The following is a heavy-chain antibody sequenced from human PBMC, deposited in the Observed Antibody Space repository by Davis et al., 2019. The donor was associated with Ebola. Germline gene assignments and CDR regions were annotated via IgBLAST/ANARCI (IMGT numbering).Heavy chain of an antibody. CDR2: ISAYNGKT. V-gene: IGHV1-18*01. Sequence: ASVKVSCKTFGYTFTSYGIAWVRQAPGQGLEWMGWISAYNGKTSYAQNFQDRVTMTTDTSTTTAYMELSSLRSEDTAVYYCARGVSSAYWGQGTLVTVSS. CDR3: ARGVSSAY. CDR1: GYTFTSYG. J-gene: IGHJ4*02. D-gene: IGHD6-6*01.